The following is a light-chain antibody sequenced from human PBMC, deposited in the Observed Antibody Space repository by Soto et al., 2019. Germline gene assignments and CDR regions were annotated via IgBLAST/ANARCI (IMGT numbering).Light chain of an antibody. Sequence: DIPMTQFPSSVSDSIGVRVTISCLASQSIYQWLVSYQHQPRKAPTRRIYPASSLQSGVPSRVSGSGYGTDFTLNISSLQPEDSATYYGHQADSFPLTIGGGT. CDR3: HQADSFPLT. V-gene: IGKV1-12*01. CDR1: QSIYQW. CDR2: PAS. J-gene: IGKJ4*01.